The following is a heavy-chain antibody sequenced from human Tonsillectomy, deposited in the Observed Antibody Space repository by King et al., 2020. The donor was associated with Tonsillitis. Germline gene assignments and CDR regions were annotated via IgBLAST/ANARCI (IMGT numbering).Heavy chain of an antibody. Sequence: VQLVESGGGLVQPGGSLRLSCAASGFTFSNYAMSWVRQAPGKGLEWVSAISGRGGYTYYADSVKGRFTISRDNSKNTLYLQMNSLRAEDTAVYYRAKLGYGIAVAGLVDYWGQGTLVTVSS. CDR1: GFTFSNYA. CDR2: ISGRGGYT. CDR3: AKLGYGIAVAGLVDY. D-gene: IGHD6-19*01. V-gene: IGHV3-23*04. J-gene: IGHJ4*02.